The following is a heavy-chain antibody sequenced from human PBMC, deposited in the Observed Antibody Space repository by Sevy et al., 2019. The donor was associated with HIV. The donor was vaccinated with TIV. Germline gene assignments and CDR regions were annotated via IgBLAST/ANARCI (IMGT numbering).Heavy chain of an antibody. CDR2: IYYSGST. CDR3: AGHQGSSWDYVNEAFDI. J-gene: IGHJ3*02. V-gene: IGHV4-39*01. CDR1: GGSISSSRYY. D-gene: IGHD4-17*01. Sequence: SETLSLTCTVSGGSISSSRYYWGWIRQPPGKGLEWIGTIYYSGSTYYNPSLKSRVTISVDTSKNQFSLKVTSVTAADTSMYYCAGHQGSSWDYVNEAFDIWGQGTMVTVSS.